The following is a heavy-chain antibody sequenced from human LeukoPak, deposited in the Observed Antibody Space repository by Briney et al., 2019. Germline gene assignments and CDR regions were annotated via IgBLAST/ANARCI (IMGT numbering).Heavy chain of an antibody. CDR1: GFTFSSYE. CDR2: ISSSGSTI. Sequence: GGSLRLSCAASGFTFSSYEMNWVRQAPGKGLEWVSYISSSGSTIYYADSVKGRFTISRDNAKNSLYLQMNSLRAEDTAVYYCARIPAVAGRDYWGQGTLVTVSS. J-gene: IGHJ4*02. D-gene: IGHD6-19*01. CDR3: ARIPAVAGRDY. V-gene: IGHV3-48*03.